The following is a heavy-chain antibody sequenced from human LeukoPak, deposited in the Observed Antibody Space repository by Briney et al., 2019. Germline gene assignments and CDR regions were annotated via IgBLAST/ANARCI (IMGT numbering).Heavy chain of an antibody. V-gene: IGHV1-69*04. CDR3: ARFVDFWSGSYFDY. J-gene: IGHJ4*02. Sequence: SVKVSCKASGGTFSSYAISWVGQAPGPGLEWLGRIIPILGIANYAQKVQGRVTITADKSTSTAYMELSSLRSEDTAVYYCARFVDFWSGSYFDYWGQGTLVTVSS. CDR1: GGTFSSYA. D-gene: IGHD3-3*01. CDR2: IIPILGIA.